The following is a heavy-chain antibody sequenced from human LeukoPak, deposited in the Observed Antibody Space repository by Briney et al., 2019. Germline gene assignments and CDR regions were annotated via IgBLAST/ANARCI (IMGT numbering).Heavy chain of an antibody. CDR3: ATDSSGYLGAFDI. D-gene: IGHD3-22*01. CDR1: GGSISSYY. CDR2: IYYSGST. V-gene: IGHV4-59*01. Sequence: SETLSLTCTVSGGSISSYYWSWVRQPPGKGLEWIGYIYYSGSTNYNPSLKSRVTISVDTSKNQFSLKLSSVTAADTAVYYCATDSSGYLGAFDIWGQGTMVTVSS. J-gene: IGHJ3*02.